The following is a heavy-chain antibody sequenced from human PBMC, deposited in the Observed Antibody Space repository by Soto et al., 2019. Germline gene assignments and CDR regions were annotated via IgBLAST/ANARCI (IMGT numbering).Heavy chain of an antibody. J-gene: IGHJ6*02. D-gene: IGHD3-16*01. CDR3: ARASGRLGYYYYGMYV. Sequence: GSSLRLSWAASVFMFSASAMPWVRQAPGKGLEWVAAIWYDGSNKYYADSVKGRFTISRDNSKNTLYLQMKRLRAKVTAVYYCARASGRLGYYYYGMYVWGQGTTVTVSS. CDR1: VFMFSASA. V-gene: IGHV3-30*04. CDR2: IWYDGSNK.